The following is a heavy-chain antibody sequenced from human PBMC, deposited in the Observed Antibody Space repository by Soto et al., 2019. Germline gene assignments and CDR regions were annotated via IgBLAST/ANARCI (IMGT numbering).Heavy chain of an antibody. Sequence: EVQLLESGGGLVQPGGSLRLSCAASGFTFSSYAMSWVRQAPGKGLEWVSAISGSGGSTYYADSVKGRFTISRDNSNKTLYLEMNRLGAEETAVYYCAKGRPLGYCSSTRCYVGGGDPTDDAFDIWGQGTMVTVSS. CDR3: AKGRPLGYCSSTRCYVGGGDPTDDAFDI. V-gene: IGHV3-23*01. D-gene: IGHD2-2*03. CDR1: GFTFSSYA. J-gene: IGHJ3*02. CDR2: ISGSGGST.